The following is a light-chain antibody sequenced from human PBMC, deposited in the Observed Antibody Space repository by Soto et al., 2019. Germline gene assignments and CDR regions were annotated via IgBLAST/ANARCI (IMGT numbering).Light chain of an antibody. CDR3: QKYNSWHIT. J-gene: IGKJ4*01. CDR2: GES. V-gene: IGKV3-15*01. Sequence: VLTQSPGTLSLSPWERATLSCSASQSISSTLAWYKQKPGQAPRLLISGESTRATGIQDRFSGSGSGKEFTITIRSLQYEDFEVYYCQKYNSWHITFGGGHKVDIK. CDR1: QSISST.